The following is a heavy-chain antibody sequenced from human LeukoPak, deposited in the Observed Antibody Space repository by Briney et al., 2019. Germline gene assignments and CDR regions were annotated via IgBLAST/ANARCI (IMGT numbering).Heavy chain of an antibody. CDR2: ISAYNGNT. CDR3: ARDQSYSGSYYSESDAFDI. V-gene: IGHV1-18*04. D-gene: IGHD1-26*01. Sequence: ASVKVSCKPSGYTFTGYYLHWVRQAPGQGLEWMGWISAYNGNTNYAQKLQGRVTMTTDTSTSTAYMELRSLRSDDTAVYYCARDQSYSGSYYSESDAFDIWGQGTMVTVSS. J-gene: IGHJ3*02. CDR1: GYTFTGYY.